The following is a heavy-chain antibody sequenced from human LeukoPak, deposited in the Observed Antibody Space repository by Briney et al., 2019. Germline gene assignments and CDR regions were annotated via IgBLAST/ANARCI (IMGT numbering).Heavy chain of an antibody. CDR1: GYTLTDLS. CDR2: FDPEDGET. CDR3: ATLYCSSTSCPRN. J-gene: IGHJ4*02. V-gene: IGHV1-24*01. Sequence: ASVKVSCKVSGYTLTDLSMHWVRQAPGKGLEWMGGFDPEDGETIYAQKFQGRVTMTEDTSTDTAYMELSSLRSEDTAVYYCATLYCSSTSCPRNWGQGTLVTVSS. D-gene: IGHD2-2*01.